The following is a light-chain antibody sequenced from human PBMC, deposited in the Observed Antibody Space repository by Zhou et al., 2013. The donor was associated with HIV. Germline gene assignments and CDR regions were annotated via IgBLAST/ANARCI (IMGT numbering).Light chain of an antibody. Sequence: EIVMTQSSATLSVSPGERATLSCRASQSVRSNLAWYQQKPGQAPRLLIYGASNRATGIPPRFSGSGSGTEFTLIISSLQSEDFAVYYCQFYNNWPPTWTFGQGTKVEMK. V-gene: IGKV3-15*01. CDR1: QSVRSN. CDR2: GAS. CDR3: QFYNNWPPTWT. J-gene: IGKJ1*01.